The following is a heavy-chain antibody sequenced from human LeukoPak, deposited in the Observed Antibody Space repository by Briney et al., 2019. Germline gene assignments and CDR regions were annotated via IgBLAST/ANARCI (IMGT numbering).Heavy chain of an antibody. CDR2: IYWDDEK. CDR1: GFSLTTNEVA. Sequence: SGPTLVKPTQTLTLTCTFSGFSLTTNEVAVGWIRQPPGKALEWLALIYWDDEKRYRPSLKDRLTITKDTSKNQVVLTMTNMDPVNTGTYYCAHTRWTRGYFDYWGQGTLVTVSS. D-gene: IGHD5-24*01. CDR3: AHTRWTRGYFDY. V-gene: IGHV2-5*02. J-gene: IGHJ4*02.